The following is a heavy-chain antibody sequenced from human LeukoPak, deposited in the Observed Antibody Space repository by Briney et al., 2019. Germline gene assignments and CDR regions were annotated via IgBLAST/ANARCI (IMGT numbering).Heavy chain of an antibody. CDR2: IRGSSDVI. CDR1: GFTFSSHA. Sequence: PGVSLRLSCAASGFTFSSHAMSWVRQAPGKGLEWISLIRGSSDVIEYADSVRGRFIISRDNSKNTVSLQMNNLRAEDTAVYYCAKGQSASSTFDSWGQGTLVTVFS. V-gene: IGHV3-23*01. J-gene: IGHJ4*02. CDR3: AKGQSASSTFDS.